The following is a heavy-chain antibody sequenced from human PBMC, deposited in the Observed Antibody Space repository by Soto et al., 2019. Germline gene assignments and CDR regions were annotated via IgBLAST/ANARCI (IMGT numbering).Heavy chain of an antibody. CDR2: IYTGDSDT. CDR1: GYSFTSYW. D-gene: IGHD2-15*01. CDR3: ARRDGSGGSCYWDAFDI. V-gene: IGHV5-51*03. J-gene: IGHJ3*02. Sequence: EVQLVHSGAEVQKPGESLKISCKGSGYSFTSYWIGWVRQMPGKGLEGMGIIYTGDSDTRYSPSFQGQVTISADKSISTAYLQRSSRKASDNAMYYCARRDGSGGSCYWDAFDIWGQGTMVTVSS.